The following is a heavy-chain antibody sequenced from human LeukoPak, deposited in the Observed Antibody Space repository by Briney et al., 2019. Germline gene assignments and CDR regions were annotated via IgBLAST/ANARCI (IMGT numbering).Heavy chain of an antibody. CDR3: ARGGRDGMLWVFDY. D-gene: IGHD3-16*01. CDR1: RFTFSSYA. J-gene: IGHJ4*02. CDR2: VSYDGYNQ. V-gene: IGHV3-30-3*01. Sequence: LPGGSLRLSCAASRFTFSSYAMHWVRQAPGKGLEWVAVVSYDGYNQYYTDSVKGRFTMSRDNSKNTLYLQMNSLRADDTAVYYCARGGRDGMLWVFDYWGQGTLVTVSS.